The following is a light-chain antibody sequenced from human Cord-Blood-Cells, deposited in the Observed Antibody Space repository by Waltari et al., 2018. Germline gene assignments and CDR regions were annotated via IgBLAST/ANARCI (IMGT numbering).Light chain of an antibody. V-gene: IGKV1-39*01. CDR3: QQSYSTPPT. J-gene: IGKJ1*01. Sequence: DLQMTQSPSSLSASVGDRVTITCRASQSISSKLNWYQQQPGKAPQLLIYAAASLKKRVPSRFSGSGTGTEDTLTISSLQPEDFATYYCQQSYSTPPTFGQGTKVEIK. CDR2: AAA. CDR1: QSISSK.